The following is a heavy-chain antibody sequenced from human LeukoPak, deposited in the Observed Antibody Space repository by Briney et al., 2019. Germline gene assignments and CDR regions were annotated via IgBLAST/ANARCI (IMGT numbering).Heavy chain of an antibody. J-gene: IGHJ4*02. V-gene: IGHV3-74*01. CDR1: GFTFSSYW. D-gene: IGHD7-27*01. Sequence: SGGSLRLSCAASGFTFSSYWMHWVRQAPGKGLVWVSRIRSDGSYTTYADSVKGRFTITRDNAKNTLYLQMDSLRAEDTALYYCVKNLSGEPDNWGQGTLVTVSS. CDR3: VKNLSGEPDN. CDR2: IRSDGSYT.